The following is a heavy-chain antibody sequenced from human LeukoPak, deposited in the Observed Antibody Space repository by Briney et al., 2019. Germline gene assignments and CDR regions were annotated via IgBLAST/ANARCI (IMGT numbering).Heavy chain of an antibody. V-gene: IGHV4-4*02. J-gene: IGHJ4*02. Sequence: SGTLSLTCAVSGGSISSNNWWGWVRQHPGKGLEWIGYIYYSGSTYYNPSLKSRVTISIDTSKNQFSLKLSSVTAADTAVYYCAREGTYSSGWPFDYWGQGTLVTVSS. CDR1: GGSISSNNW. D-gene: IGHD6-19*01. CDR2: IYYSGST. CDR3: AREGTYSSGWPFDY.